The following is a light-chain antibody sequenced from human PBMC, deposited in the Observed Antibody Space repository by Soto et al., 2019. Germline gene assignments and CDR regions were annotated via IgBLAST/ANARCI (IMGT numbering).Light chain of an antibody. Sequence: DIQMTQSPSSLSASVGDRVTLTCQSSQDITNNLIWYQQKPGKAPIILIYDASDLHTGVPSRFSGSGSGTDFTFTISSLQPEDIATYYCQQYDNLPLTFGQGTRLEIK. CDR1: QDITNN. J-gene: IGKJ5*01. CDR2: DAS. V-gene: IGKV1-33*01. CDR3: QQYDNLPLT.